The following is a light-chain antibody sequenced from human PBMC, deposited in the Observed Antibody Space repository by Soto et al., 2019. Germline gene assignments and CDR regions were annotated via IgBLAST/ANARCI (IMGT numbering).Light chain of an antibody. Sequence: AIQMTQSPSSLSASVGDRVTMSCRASQGIRSDLGWYQQKPGKAPKLLIYAASTLQSGVPSRFSGSGSGTDFTLTISSLLPEDLATYYCLQDYKYPRTFGQGTKVDIK. CDR2: AAS. J-gene: IGKJ1*01. CDR1: QGIRSD. V-gene: IGKV1-6*02. CDR3: LQDYKYPRT.